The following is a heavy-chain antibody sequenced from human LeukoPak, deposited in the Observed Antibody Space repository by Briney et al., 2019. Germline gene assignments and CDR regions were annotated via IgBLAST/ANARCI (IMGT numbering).Heavy chain of an antibody. CDR3: ASGGYSYGFDY. CDR1: GGSFSGYY. Sequence: SETLSLTCAVYGGSFSGYYWSWIRQPPGKGLEWIGYIYHNGNTYYSPSLKSRVTISVDRSKNQLSLKLSSVTAADTAMYYCASGGYSYGFDYWGQGTLVTVSS. CDR2: IYHNGNT. D-gene: IGHD5-18*01. V-gene: IGHV4-34*01. J-gene: IGHJ4*02.